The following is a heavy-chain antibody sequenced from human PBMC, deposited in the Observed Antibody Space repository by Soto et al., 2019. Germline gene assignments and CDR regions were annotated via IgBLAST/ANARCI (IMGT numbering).Heavy chain of an antibody. CDR3: AKENCLHGGCYSFDY. CDR2: IYHSGTT. CDR1: GYSMSNGYY. Sequence: XETLSLNSTVAGYSMSNGYYWAWIRQPPGKGLEWIGSIYHSGTTFYNPSLKNQVIISVDTSNNQFSLQLTSVTAADTAIYYCAKENCLHGGCYSFDYWGQGPQVTVSS. V-gene: IGHV4-38-2*02. J-gene: IGHJ4*02. D-gene: IGHD2-15*01.